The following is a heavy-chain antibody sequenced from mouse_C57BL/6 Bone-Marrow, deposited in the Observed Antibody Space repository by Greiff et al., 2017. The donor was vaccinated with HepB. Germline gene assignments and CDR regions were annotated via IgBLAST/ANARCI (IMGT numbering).Heavy chain of an antibody. J-gene: IGHJ4*01. CDR2: IHPNSGST. CDR3: ARPPQGSYAMGY. V-gene: IGHV1-64*01. Sequence: VQLQQPGAELVKPGASVKLSCKASGYTFTSYWMHWVKQRPGQGLEWIGMIHPNSGSTNYNEKFKSKATLTVDKSSSTAYMQLSSLTSEDSAVYYCARPPQGSYAMGYWGQGTSVTVSA. CDR1: GYTFTSYW.